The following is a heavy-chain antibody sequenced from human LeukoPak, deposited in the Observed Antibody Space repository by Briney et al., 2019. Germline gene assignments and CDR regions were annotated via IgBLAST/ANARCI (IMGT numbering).Heavy chain of an antibody. CDR2: INHSGST. Sequence: SETLSLTCAVYGGSFSGYYWSWIRQPPGKGLEWIGEINHSGSTNYNPSLKSRVTISVDTSKNQFSLKLSSVTAADTAVYYCARAMGVDTAIYYYYYMDVWGKGTTVTVSS. D-gene: IGHD5-18*01. J-gene: IGHJ6*03. CDR3: ARAMGVDTAIYYYYYMDV. CDR1: GGSFSGYY. V-gene: IGHV4-34*01.